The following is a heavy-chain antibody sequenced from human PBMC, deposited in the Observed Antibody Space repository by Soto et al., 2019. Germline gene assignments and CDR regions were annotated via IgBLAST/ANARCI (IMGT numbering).Heavy chain of an antibody. Sequence: ASVKVSCKASGYTFTSYGISWVRQAPGQGLEWMGWISAYNGNTNYAQKHQGRVTMSTDTSTSTAYMELRSLRSDDTAVYYCAREQAAAGIVWFDPWGQGSLVTVSS. V-gene: IGHV1-18*01. J-gene: IGHJ5*02. CDR3: AREQAAAGIVWFDP. D-gene: IGHD6-13*01. CDR1: GYTFTSYG. CDR2: ISAYNGNT.